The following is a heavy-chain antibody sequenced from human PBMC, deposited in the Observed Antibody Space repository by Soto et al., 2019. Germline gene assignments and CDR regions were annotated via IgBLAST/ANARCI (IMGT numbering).Heavy chain of an antibody. J-gene: IGHJ4*02. Sequence: GASVKVSCKASGYTCTGYYMHCWRQAPGQGLEWMGWINPNSGGTNYAQKSQGRVTMTRDTSISTAYMELSRLRSDDTAVYYCARTFNSLWLNYWGQGTLVTVS. CDR1: GYTCTGYY. V-gene: IGHV1-2*02. D-gene: IGHD5-18*01. CDR3: ARTFNSLWLNY. CDR2: INPNSGGT.